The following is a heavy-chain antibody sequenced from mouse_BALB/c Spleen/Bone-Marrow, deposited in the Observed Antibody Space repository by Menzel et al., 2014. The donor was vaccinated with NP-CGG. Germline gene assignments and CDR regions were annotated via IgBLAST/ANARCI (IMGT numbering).Heavy chain of an antibody. Sequence: QVQLQQSGAELAKPGASVKMSCKASGYTFTSYWMHWVKPRPGQGLEWIGYINPSTGYTEYNQKFKDKATLTADKSSSTAYMQLSSLTSEDSAVYFCAGGRFAYWGQGTLVTVSA. CDR3: AGGRFAY. CDR1: GYTFTSYW. V-gene: IGHV1-7*01. J-gene: IGHJ3*01. CDR2: INPSTGYT.